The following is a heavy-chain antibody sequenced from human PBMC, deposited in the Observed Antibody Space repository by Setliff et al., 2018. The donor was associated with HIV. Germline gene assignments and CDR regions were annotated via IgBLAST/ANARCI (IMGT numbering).Heavy chain of an antibody. J-gene: IGHJ5*02. CDR2: IFPSGTT. D-gene: IGHD3-10*01. V-gene: IGHV4-4*07. CDR3: ARDRSNYGSGSSAYNWFDP. CDR1: GDSMRDYY. Sequence: SETLSLTCTVSGDSMRDYYWSWLRQPAGKGREWIGRIFPSGTTDYNPSLKSRVTMSIDTSKDQFSLNLKSVTAADTAAYFCARDRSNYGSGSSAYNWFDPWGQGNQVTVSS.